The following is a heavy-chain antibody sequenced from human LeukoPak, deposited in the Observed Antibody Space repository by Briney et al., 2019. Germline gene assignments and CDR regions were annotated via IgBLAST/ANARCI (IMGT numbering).Heavy chain of an antibody. CDR3: AKEGY. V-gene: IGHV3-7*01. J-gene: IGHJ4*02. Sequence: GGSRRLSYAASGFSFSVNWTSWVRQAPGKGPEWVASIKKDESEKYYVDSVSGRFTISRDNAKNSLYLQMNSLRVEDTAVYYCAKEGYWGRGTLVTVSS. CDR1: GFSFSVNW. CDR2: IKKDESEK.